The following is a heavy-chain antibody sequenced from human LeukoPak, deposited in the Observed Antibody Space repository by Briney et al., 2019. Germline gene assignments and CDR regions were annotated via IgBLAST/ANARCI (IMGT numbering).Heavy chain of an antibody. CDR2: IGSDGSIK. V-gene: IGHV3-33*01. J-gene: IGHJ4*02. Sequence: GGSLRLSCAASAFISSSYGMHWVRQAPGKGLEWVAVIGSDGSIKFYGDSVKGRFTISRDNSKNTPYLQMDSLRVEDTAVYYCARDLGYSPDYWGQGTLVSVSS. D-gene: IGHD3-22*01. CDR1: AFISSSYG. CDR3: ARDLGYSPDY.